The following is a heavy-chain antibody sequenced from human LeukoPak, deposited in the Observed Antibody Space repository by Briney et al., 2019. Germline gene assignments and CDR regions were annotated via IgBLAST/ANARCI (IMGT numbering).Heavy chain of an antibody. CDR1: GGSISGYY. CDR2: IYTSGST. CDR3: ARRVVVIAKGPYFDY. V-gene: IGHV4-4*07. Sequence: SETLSLTCTVSGGSISGYYWSWIRQPAGKGLEWIGRIYTSGSTNYNPSLKSRVTISVDTSKNQFSLKLSSVTAADTAVYYCARRVVVIAKGPYFDYWGQGTLVTVSS. D-gene: IGHD2-21*01. J-gene: IGHJ4*02.